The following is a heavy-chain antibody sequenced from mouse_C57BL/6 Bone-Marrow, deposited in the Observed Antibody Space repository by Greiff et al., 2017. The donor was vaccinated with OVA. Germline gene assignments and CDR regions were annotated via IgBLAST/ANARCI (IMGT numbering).Heavy chain of an antibody. J-gene: IGHJ2*01. CDR2: IDPENGDT. D-gene: IGHD4-1*01. CDR1: GFNIKDDY. V-gene: IGHV14-4*01. Sequence: VQLKQSGAELVRPGASVKLSCTASGFNIKDDYMHWVKQRPEQGLEWIGWIDPENGDTEYASKFQGKATITADTSSNTAYLQLSSLTSEDTAVYYCTTENWDDYWGQGTTLTVSS. CDR3: TTENWDDY.